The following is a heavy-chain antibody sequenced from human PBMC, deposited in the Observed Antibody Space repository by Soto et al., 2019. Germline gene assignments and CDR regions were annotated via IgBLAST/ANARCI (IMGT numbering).Heavy chain of an antibody. CDR3: AREPVITFGGVIVRTYYFDY. Sequence: GASAKVSCQASGYTFTSYYMHWVRQAPGQGLEWMGIINPSGGSTNYAQKNQGRVTVTRDTSTSTVYIDLNSLRSEDTAVYYCAREPVITFGGVIVRTYYFDYWGQGTLVTVSS. V-gene: IGHV1-46*03. J-gene: IGHJ4*02. CDR1: GYTFTSYY. CDR2: INPSGGST. D-gene: IGHD3-16*02.